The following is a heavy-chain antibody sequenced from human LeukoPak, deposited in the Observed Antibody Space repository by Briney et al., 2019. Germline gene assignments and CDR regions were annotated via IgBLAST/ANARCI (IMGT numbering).Heavy chain of an antibody. CDR2: ISGSSTYI. Sequence: GGSLRLSCAVSGFTFSSCSMNWVRQAPGKGLEWVSSISGSSTYIYYSDSVKGRFTTSRDNTKNSLYLQMDTLRVEDTAVYYCARELQGTSVTVPDYWGQGTLVTVSS. CDR3: ARELQGTSVTVPDY. CDR1: GFTFSSCS. V-gene: IGHV3-21*01. J-gene: IGHJ4*02. D-gene: IGHD6-19*01.